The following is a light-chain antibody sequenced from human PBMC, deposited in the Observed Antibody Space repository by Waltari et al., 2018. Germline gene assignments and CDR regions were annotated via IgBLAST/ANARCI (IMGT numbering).Light chain of an antibody. CDR1: SRAVRGYHY. CDR3: CSYAGSYTYWV. CDR2: DVS. J-gene: IGLJ3*02. V-gene: IGLV2-11*01. Sequence: QSALTPPRSVSGSPGPSVPIPFTGTSRAVRGYHYVSLYPQHPGKAPNLMIYDVSKRPSGVPDRFSGSKSGNTASLTISGLQAEDEADYYCCSYAGSYTYWVFGGGTKLTVL.